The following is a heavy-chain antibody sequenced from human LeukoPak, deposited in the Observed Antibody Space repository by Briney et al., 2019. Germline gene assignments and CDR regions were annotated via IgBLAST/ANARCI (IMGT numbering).Heavy chain of an antibody. Sequence: KTSQTLSLTCTASGGSISSGGYYWSWIRQHPGKGLEWIGYIYYSGSTYYNPSLKSRVTISVDTSKNQFSLKLSSVTAADTAVYYCHGYTVTTNFDYWGQGTLVTVSS. D-gene: IGHD4-17*01. J-gene: IGHJ4*02. CDR3: HGYTVTTNFDY. CDR1: GGSISSGGYY. CDR2: IYYSGST. V-gene: IGHV4-31*03.